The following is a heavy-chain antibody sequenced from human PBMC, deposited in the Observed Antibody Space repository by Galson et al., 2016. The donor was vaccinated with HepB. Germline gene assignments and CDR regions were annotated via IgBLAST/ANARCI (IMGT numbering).Heavy chain of an antibody. CDR2: VGGSDGGK. D-gene: IGHD2-15*01. CDR3: AKRRGWGYAMDV. J-gene: IGHJ6*02. Sequence: SLRLSCAASGFRLSDYDMTWVRQTPAKGLEWVSSVGGSDGGKDNADSVKGRFTISGDNSKNTFYLQMKSLRAEDTAIYYCAKRRGWGYAMDVWGQGTTVIVSS. V-gene: IGHV3-23*01. CDR1: GFRLSDYD.